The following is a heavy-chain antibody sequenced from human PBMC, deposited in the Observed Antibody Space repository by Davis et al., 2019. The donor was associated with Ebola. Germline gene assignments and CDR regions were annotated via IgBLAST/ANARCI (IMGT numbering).Heavy chain of an antibody. J-gene: IGHJ2*01. CDR2: IYPSDSDT. V-gene: IGHV5-51*01. CDR1: GYSFTSYW. D-gene: IGHD3-10*01. CDR3: ARLYGPGHYLNWYFNL. Sequence: KVSCKGSGYSFTSYWIGWVRQKPGKGLEWMGMIYPSDSDTRYSPSFQGQVIISADQSISTAYLQWDSLQASDTAVYYCARLYGPGHYLNWYFNLWGRGTLVTVSS.